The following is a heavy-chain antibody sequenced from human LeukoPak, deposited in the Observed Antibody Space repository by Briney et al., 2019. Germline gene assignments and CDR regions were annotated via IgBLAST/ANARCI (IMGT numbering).Heavy chain of an antibody. Sequence: SETLSLTCAVSGGSISGYYWSWLRQPPGKGLELIGYIYYSGSTNYNPSLKSRVTISVDTSKNQFSLKLTSVTAADTAVYFCARFGLYSFDYWGQGTLVTVSS. CDR2: IYYSGST. V-gene: IGHV4-59*01. J-gene: IGHJ4*02. CDR1: GGSISGYY. CDR3: ARFGLYSFDY. D-gene: IGHD2-15*01.